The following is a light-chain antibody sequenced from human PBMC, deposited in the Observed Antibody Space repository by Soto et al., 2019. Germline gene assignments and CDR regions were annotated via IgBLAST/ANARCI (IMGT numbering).Light chain of an antibody. CDR2: EVY. CDR3: NSYAGCNIV. J-gene: IGLJ1*01. CDR1: SSDVGGYNY. V-gene: IGLV2-8*01. Sequence: QSALTQPPSASGSPGQSVTISCTGTSSDVGGYNYVSWYQQHPGQAPKLMIYEVYKRPSGVPDRFSGSKSGNTASLTVSGLQAEDEADYYCNSYAGCNIVFGTGTKVTVL.